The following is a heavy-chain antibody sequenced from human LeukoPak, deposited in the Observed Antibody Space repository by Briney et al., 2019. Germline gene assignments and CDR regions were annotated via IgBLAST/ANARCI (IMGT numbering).Heavy chain of an antibody. CDR2: ISSSSSYI. V-gene: IGHV3-21*01. CDR1: GFPFSTYT. D-gene: IGHD2-8*02. J-gene: IGHJ4*02. Sequence: GGSLRLSCAASGFPFSTYTMNWVRQAPGKGLEWVSSISSSSSYIYYADSMKGRFTISRDNAKNSLFLQMNNLRAEDTAVYYCARDRRYFDTGGLGGPDYWGQGTLITVSS. CDR3: ARDRRYFDTGGLGGPDY.